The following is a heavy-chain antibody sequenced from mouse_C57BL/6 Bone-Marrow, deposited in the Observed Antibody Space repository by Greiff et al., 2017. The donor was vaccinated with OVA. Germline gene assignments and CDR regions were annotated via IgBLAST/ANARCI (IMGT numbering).Heavy chain of an antibody. CDR1: GFNIKDDY. CDR2: IDPENGDT. CDR3: TTYRY. J-gene: IGHJ2*01. Sequence: VQLQQSGAELVRPGASVKLSCTASGFNIKDDYMHWVKERPEQGLEWIGWIDPENGDTEYASKFQGKATITADTSSKTVYLHISSLTSEDTAVYYCTTYRYWGQGTTLTVSS. V-gene: IGHV14-4*01.